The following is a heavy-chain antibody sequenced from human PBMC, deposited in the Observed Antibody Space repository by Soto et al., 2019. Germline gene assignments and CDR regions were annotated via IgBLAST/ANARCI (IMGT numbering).Heavy chain of an antibody. D-gene: IGHD6-6*01. J-gene: IGHJ5*01. V-gene: IGHV4-4*02. Sequence: SETLSLTCAVSGGSISSSNWWSWVRQPPGKGLEWIGEIYHSGSTNYNPSLKSRVTISVDKSKNQFSLKLSSVTAADTAVYYCARHRGSIAARPKNWFDPWGQGTLVTVSS. CDR3: ARHRGSIAARPKNWFDP. CDR1: GGSISSSNW. CDR2: IYHSGST.